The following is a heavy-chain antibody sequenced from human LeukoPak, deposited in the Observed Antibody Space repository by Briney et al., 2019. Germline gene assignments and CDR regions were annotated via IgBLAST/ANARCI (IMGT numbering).Heavy chain of an antibody. J-gene: IGHJ1*01. CDR1: GGTFSSYA. Sequence: SVKVSCKASGGTFSSYAISWVRQAPGQGLEWMGGIIPIFGTANYAQKFQGRVTITADESTSTAYMELSSLRSGDTAVYYCASFNCGGDCYSGDFQHWGQGTLVTASS. CDR2: IIPIFGTA. CDR3: ASFNCGGDCYSGDFQH. D-gene: IGHD2-21*02. V-gene: IGHV1-69*01.